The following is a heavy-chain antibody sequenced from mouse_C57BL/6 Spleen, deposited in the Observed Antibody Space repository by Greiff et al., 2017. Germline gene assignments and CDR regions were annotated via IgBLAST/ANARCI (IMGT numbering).Heavy chain of an antibody. CDR3: ARGEGSAMDY. CDR1: GYTFTSYW. CDR2: IDPSDSYT. Sequence: QVQLQQPGAELVMPGASVKLSCKASGYTFTSYWMHWVKQRPGQGLEWIGEIDPSDSYTNYNQKFKGKSTLTVDKSSSTAYMQLSSLTSEDSAVYYCARGEGSAMDYWGQGTSVTVSS. D-gene: IGHD2-13*01. V-gene: IGHV1-69*01. J-gene: IGHJ4*01.